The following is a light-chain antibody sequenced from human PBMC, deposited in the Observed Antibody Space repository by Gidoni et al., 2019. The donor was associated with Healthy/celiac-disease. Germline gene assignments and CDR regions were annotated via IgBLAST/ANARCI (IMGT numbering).Light chain of an antibody. CDR3: SSYTSSSTLEV. CDR2: EVS. Sequence: QSALTQPASVSGSPGQSITLSCTGTSSDVGGYNYVSWYQQHTGKAPKLMIYEVSNRPSGVANRFSGSKSGNTASLTISGLQAEDEADYYCSSYTSSSTLEVVGGGTKLTVL. J-gene: IGLJ2*01. CDR1: SSDVGGYNY. V-gene: IGLV2-14*01.